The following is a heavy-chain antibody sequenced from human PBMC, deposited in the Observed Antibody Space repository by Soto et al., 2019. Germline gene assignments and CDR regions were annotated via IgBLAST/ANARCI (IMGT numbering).Heavy chain of an antibody. D-gene: IGHD3-22*01. J-gene: IGHJ4*02. CDR3: AAYYYDSSGHYFHY. V-gene: IGHV1-69*13. CDR2: IIPIFGTT. CDR1: GGTFSSYA. Sequence: ASVKVSCKASGGTFSSYAISWVRQAPGQGLEWMGRIIPIFGTTNYAQKFQGRVTITADESTSTAYMELSSLRSEDTAVFYCAAYYYDSSGHYFHYWGQGTLVTVSS.